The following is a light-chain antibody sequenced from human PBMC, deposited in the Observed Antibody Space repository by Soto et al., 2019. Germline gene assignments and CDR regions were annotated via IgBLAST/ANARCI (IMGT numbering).Light chain of an antibody. V-gene: IGLV1-40*01. CDR2: GNS. CDR3: QSSDSTLRGV. CDR1: SSNIGAGYD. J-gene: IGLJ2*01. Sequence: QSVLTQPPSVSGARGQRVAISCTGSSSNIGAGYDVHWYQQLPGTAPKLLIYGNSNRPSGVPDRFSASKSGTSASLAITGLQAEDEADYYCQSSDSTLRGVFGGGTKVTV.